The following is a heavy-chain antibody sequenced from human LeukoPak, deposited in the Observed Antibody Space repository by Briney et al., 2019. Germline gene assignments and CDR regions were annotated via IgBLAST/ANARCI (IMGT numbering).Heavy chain of an antibody. CDR2: IIPILGIA. CDR3: ARDSPYYYDSSGSYYFDY. Sequence: SVKVSCKASGGTFSSYAISWLRQAPGQGLEWMGRIIPILGIANYAQKFQGRVTITADKSTSTAYMELSSLRSEDTAVYYCARDSPYYYDSSGSYYFDYWGQGTLVTVSS. CDR1: GGTFSSYA. D-gene: IGHD3-22*01. V-gene: IGHV1-69*04. J-gene: IGHJ4*02.